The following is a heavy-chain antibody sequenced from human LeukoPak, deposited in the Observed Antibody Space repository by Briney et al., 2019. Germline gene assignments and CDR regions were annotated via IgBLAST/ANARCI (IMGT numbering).Heavy chain of an antibody. J-gene: IGHJ2*01. CDR2: ISKDGSNK. V-gene: IGHV3-30-3*01. CDR1: GFTFSSYA. CDR3: ARAKPADFDL. Sequence: PGGSLRLSCAVSGFTFSSYAMHWVRQAPGKGLEWVAVISKDGSNKYYADSVKGRFTISRDNSKNTLYLQMNSLRAEDTAVYYCARAKPADFDLWGRGTLVTVSS.